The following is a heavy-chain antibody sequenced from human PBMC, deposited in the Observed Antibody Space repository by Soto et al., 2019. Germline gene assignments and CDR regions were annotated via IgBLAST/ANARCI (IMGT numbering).Heavy chain of an antibody. V-gene: IGHV3-9*02. CDR3: AKDMKRGGMTTIPYFDS. CDR2: ISSNSDTI. Sequence: EVQLVESGGGLVQPGRSLRLSCVASGFTADDYALHWVRQAPGKGLEWVSGISSNSDTIHYADSVKGRFTISRDNAKNSLFLQMNSLRPEDTAVYYCAKDMKRGGMTTIPYFDSWGQGTLVTVSS. CDR1: GFTADDYA. J-gene: IGHJ4*02. D-gene: IGHD4-17*01.